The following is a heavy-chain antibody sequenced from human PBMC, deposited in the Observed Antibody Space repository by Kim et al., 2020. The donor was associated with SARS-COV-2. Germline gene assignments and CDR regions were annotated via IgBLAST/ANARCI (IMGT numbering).Heavy chain of an antibody. CDR2: ISDSGGST. J-gene: IGHJ6*02. D-gene: IGHD2-2*01. CDR3: AKGGGWSCYSGLDV. Sequence: GGSLRLSCAASGFTFSTSAMTWVRQAPGKGLEWRSCISDSGGSTFYVDSVKGRFTISRDNSKSTLYLQVNSLRGEDTAIYYCAKGGGWSCYSGLDVGGQG. CDR1: GFTFSTSA. V-gene: IGHV3-23*01.